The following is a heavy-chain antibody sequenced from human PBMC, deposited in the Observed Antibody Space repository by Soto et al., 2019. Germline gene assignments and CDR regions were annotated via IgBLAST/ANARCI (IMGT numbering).Heavy chain of an antibody. D-gene: IGHD6-19*01. CDR1: GFTFSRYA. Sequence: QVQLVESGGGVVQPGRSLRLSCAASGFTFSRYAMHWVRQAPGKGLEWVAVISYDGSNKYYADSVKGRFTISRDNSKNTLYLQMNSLRAEDTAVYYCASQYSSGWYDLPDYWGQGTLVTVSS. CDR2: ISYDGSNK. V-gene: IGHV3-30-3*01. CDR3: ASQYSSGWYDLPDY. J-gene: IGHJ4*02.